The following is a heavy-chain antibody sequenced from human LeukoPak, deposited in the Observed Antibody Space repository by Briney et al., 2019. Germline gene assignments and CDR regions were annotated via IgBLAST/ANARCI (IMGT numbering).Heavy chain of an antibody. Sequence: PGGSLRLSCEASGFTFSGYWMHWVRQAPGKGLVWVSRIYSDGSSTNYADSVKGRFTSSRDNAKNTLFLQMNSLRAEDTAVYYCIRGGSTYFQHWGQGTLVTVSS. V-gene: IGHV3-74*01. CDR3: IRGGSTYFQH. CDR2: IYSDGSST. J-gene: IGHJ1*01. CDR1: GFTFSGYW. D-gene: IGHD5/OR15-5a*01.